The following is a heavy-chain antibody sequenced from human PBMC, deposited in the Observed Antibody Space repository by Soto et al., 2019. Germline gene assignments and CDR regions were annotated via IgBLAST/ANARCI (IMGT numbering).Heavy chain of an antibody. Sequence: ASVKVSCKASGYTFTGYYMHWVRQAPGQGLEWMGWINPNSGGTNYAQKFQGRVTMTRDTSISTAYMELSRLRSDDTAVYYCARDLLDCTNGVCYWVPDYWGQGTLVTVSS. CDR1: GYTFTGYY. CDR2: INPNSGGT. CDR3: ARDLLDCTNGVCYWVPDY. D-gene: IGHD2-8*01. J-gene: IGHJ4*02. V-gene: IGHV1-2*02.